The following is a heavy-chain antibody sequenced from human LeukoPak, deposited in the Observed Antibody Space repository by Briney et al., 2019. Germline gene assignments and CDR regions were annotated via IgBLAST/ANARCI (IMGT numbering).Heavy chain of an antibody. CDR2: IYPGDSDT. D-gene: IGHD3-3*01. CDR3: ARIRFLEWLSHHYFDY. CDR1: GHSFTSYW. V-gene: IGHV5-51*01. J-gene: IGHJ4*02. Sequence: GESLKISCKGSGHSFTSYWIGWVRQMPGKGLEWMGIIYPGDSDTRYSPSFQGQVTISADKSISTAYLQWSSLKASDTAMYYCARIRFLEWLSHHYFDYWGQGTLVTVSS.